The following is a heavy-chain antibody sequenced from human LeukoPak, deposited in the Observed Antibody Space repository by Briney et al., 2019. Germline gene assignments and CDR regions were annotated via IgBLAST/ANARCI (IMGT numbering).Heavy chain of an antibody. CDR3: ARDRYGDYPHYYYYYGMDV. Sequence: GGSLRLSCAASGFTFSSYAMHWVRQAPGKGLEWVAVISYDGSNKYYADSVKGRFTISRDNSKNTLYLQMNSLRAEDTAVYYCARDRYGDYPHYYYYYGMDVWGQGTTVTVSS. V-gene: IGHV3-30-3*01. CDR2: ISYDGSNK. J-gene: IGHJ6*02. D-gene: IGHD4-17*01. CDR1: GFTFSSYA.